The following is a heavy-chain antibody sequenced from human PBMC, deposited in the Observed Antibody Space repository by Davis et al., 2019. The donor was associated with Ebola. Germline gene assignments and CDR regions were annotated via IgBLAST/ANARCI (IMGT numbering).Heavy chain of an antibody. CDR2: IIPIFGTA. V-gene: IGHV1-69*05. J-gene: IGHJ4*02. Sequence: SVKVSCKASGGTFSSYAISWVRQAPGQGLEWMGGIIPIFGTASYAQKFQGRVTMTRDTSTSTVYMELSSLRSEDTAVYYCASSVGMWANYWGQGTLVTVSS. D-gene: IGHD7-27*01. CDR3: ASSVGMWANY. CDR1: GGTFSSYA.